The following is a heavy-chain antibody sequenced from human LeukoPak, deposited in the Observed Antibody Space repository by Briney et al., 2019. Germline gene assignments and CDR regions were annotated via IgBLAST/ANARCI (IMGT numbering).Heavy chain of an antibody. V-gene: IGHV3-30-3*01. D-gene: IGHD6-19*01. Sequence: GGSLRLSCAASGFTFSSYAMHWVRQAPGKGLERVSDISYDGSNKYYADSVKGRFTISRDNSKNTLYLQMNSLRAEDTAVYYCASLNIAVAGTFDYWGQGTLVTVSS. J-gene: IGHJ4*02. CDR1: GFTFSSYA. CDR3: ASLNIAVAGTFDY. CDR2: ISYDGSNK.